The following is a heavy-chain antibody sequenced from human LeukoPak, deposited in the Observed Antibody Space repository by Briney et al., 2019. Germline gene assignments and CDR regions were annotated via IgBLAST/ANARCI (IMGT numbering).Heavy chain of an antibody. V-gene: IGHV4-59*01. CDR1: GGSIGSYY. CDR2: IYYSGST. J-gene: IGHJ4*02. CDR3: ARGPDSSGYHFDY. Sequence: PSETLSLTCTVSGGSIGSYYWSWIRQPPGKGLEWIGYIYYSGSTNYNPSLKSRVTISVDTSKDQFSLKLSSVTAADTAVYSCARGPDSSGYHFDYWGQGTLVTVSS. D-gene: IGHD3-22*01.